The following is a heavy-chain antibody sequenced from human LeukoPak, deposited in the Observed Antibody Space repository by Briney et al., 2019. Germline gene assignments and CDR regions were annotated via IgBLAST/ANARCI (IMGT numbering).Heavy chain of an antibody. CDR1: GYTIANNY. V-gene: IGHV1-46*01. D-gene: IGHD5-24*01. CDR3: ATDHSMANTAWWFDP. Sequence: ASVKVSCKASGYTIANNYMHWVRQAPGQGLEWMGVINPSGTGTSYAQKFQGRITMSRDTSTSTVYMELSSLRSEDTAFYYCATDHSMANTAWWFDPWGQGTLVTVSS. J-gene: IGHJ5*02. CDR2: INPSGTGT.